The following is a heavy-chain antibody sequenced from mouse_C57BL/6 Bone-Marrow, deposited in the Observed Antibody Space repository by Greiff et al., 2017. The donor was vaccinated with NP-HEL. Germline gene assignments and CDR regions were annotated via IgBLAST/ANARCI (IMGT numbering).Heavy chain of an antibody. J-gene: IGHJ4*01. Sequence: EVQLQQSGAELVKPGASVKLSCTASGFNIKDYYMHWVKQRTEQGLEWIGRIDPEDGETKYAPKFQGKATITADTSSNTAYLQLNSLTSEDTAVDYGARRDYRRGYAMDYWGQGTSVTVSS. V-gene: IGHV14-2*01. CDR3: ARRDYRRGYAMDY. D-gene: IGHD2-14*01. CDR1: GFNIKDYY. CDR2: IDPEDGET.